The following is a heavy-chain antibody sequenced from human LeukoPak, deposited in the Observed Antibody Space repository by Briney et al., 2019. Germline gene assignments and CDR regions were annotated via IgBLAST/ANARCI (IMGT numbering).Heavy chain of an antibody. D-gene: IGHD4-23*01. CDR1: GYLFPCFW. CDR3: ARRYGGYSRGFDI. CDR2: IYPGDSDT. Sequence: GASLKISFQASGYLFPCFWIGWVRQTPGKGIEWMGVIYPGDSDTRYSPSFQGQVNISADKSITTAYPQGSSVKASDTAMYYCARRYGGYSRGFDIWGQGTMVTVSS. J-gene: IGHJ3*02. V-gene: IGHV5-51*01.